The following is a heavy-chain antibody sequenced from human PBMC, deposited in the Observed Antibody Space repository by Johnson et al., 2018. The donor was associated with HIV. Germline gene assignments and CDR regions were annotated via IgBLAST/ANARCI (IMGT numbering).Heavy chain of an antibody. Sequence: VQLVESGGGLVQPGGSLRLSCAASGFTFSNYWMSWVRQAPGKGLEWVANIKQDGSEKYYVDSVRGRFTISRDSAQNSVSLQMNSLRAEDTALYYCAKGVASTTVAAFDIWGPGTMVTVSS. D-gene: IGHD4-17*01. J-gene: IGHJ3*02. CDR1: GFTFSNYW. CDR3: AKGVASTTVAAFDI. CDR2: IKQDGSEK. V-gene: IGHV3-7*03.